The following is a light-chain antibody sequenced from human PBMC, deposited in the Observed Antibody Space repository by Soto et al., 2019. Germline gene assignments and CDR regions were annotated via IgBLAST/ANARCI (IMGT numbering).Light chain of an antibody. Sequence: QSVLTQPPSASGNPGQRLTISCSGSSSNILRNYVYWYRQLPGTAPRLLISMNDQRPSGVPDRFSGSKSGTSASLAISGLRSDDEADYYCASWDDSLSGYVFGTGTKVIVL. CDR3: ASWDDSLSGYV. V-gene: IGLV1-47*01. J-gene: IGLJ1*01. CDR1: SSNILRNY. CDR2: MND.